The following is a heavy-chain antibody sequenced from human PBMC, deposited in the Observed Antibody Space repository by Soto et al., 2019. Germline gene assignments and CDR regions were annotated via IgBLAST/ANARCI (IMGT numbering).Heavy chain of an antibody. CDR1: GFTFNYYW. CDR3: VRGDKGGVEL. V-gene: IGHV3-74*01. D-gene: IGHD2-8*02. Sequence: EVQLVESEGGLVQRGGSLRLSCAASGFTFNYYWMHWVRQAPGQGLVWVSHIHSDGSTTTYADSVKGRFTISRDNAKNTLYVQMNSLRAEDTAVYYCVRGDKGGVELWGQGTTVTVSS. J-gene: IGHJ3*01. CDR2: IHSDGSTT.